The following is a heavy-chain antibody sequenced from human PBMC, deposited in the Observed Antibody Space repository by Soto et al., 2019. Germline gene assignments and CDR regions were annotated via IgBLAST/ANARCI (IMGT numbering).Heavy chain of an antibody. D-gene: IGHD6-25*01. V-gene: IGHV3-13*01. Sequence: GGSLRLSCAASGFTFSNYDIHWVRQPTGKGLEWVSGIGRADDTYYADSVRGRFTISRDNVKNSFYLQMNNLRAGDSAVYFCARLSSALNYFDYWVQGTLVTVSS. CDR2: IGRADDT. CDR3: ARLSSALNYFDY. J-gene: IGHJ4*02. CDR1: GFTFSNYD.